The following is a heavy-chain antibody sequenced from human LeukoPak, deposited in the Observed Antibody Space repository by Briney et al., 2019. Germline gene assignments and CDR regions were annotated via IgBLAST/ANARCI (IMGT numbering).Heavy chain of an antibody. V-gene: IGHV3-21*01. CDR2: ISSSSSYI. D-gene: IGHD6-13*01. Sequence: GGSLRLSCAASGFTFSSYSMNWVRQAPGKGLEWVSSISSSSSYIYYADSVKGRFTISRDNAKNSLYLQMNSLRAEDTVVYYCARSSVMAAAGNYWGQGTLVTVSS. J-gene: IGHJ4*02. CDR3: ARSSVMAAAGNY. CDR1: GFTFSSYS.